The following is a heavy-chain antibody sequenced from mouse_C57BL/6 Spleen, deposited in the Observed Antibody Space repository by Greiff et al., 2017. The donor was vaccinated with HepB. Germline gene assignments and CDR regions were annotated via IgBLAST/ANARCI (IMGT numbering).Heavy chain of an antibody. V-gene: IGHV1-19*01. D-gene: IGHD1-1*01. CDR3: ARSGAVVAKD. J-gene: IGHJ2*01. CDR1: GYTFTDYY. Sequence: EVKLMESGPVLVKPGASVKMSCKASGYTFTDYYMNWVKQSHGKSLEWIGVINPYNGGTSYNQKFKGKATLTVDKSSSTAYMELNSLTSEDSAVYYCARSGAVVAKDWGQGTTLTVSS. CDR2: INPYNGGT.